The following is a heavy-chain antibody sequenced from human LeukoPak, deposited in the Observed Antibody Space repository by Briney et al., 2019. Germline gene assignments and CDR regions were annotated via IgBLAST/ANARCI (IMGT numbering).Heavy chain of an antibody. D-gene: IGHD1-26*01. Sequence: ASVKVSCKVSGYILTELSMHWVRQAPGKGLEWMGGFDPEDGETIYAQKFQGRVTMTEDTSTDTAYMELSSLRSEDTAVYYCATDRVTLYSGSYYEFGYWGQGTLVTVSS. J-gene: IGHJ4*02. CDR2: FDPEDGET. V-gene: IGHV1-24*01. CDR1: GYILTELS. CDR3: ATDRVTLYSGSYYEFGY.